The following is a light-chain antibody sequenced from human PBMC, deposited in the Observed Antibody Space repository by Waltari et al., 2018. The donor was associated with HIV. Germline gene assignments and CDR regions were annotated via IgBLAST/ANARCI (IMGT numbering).Light chain of an antibody. J-gene: IGLJ3*02. V-gene: IGLV2-14*03. Sequence: QSALTQPASVSGSPGQSITTTCTGAISDIGTYDHVSWYQQHPGRAPKLLIYAVIHRPSGVSNRFSASKSGNTASLTISGLQSDDEADYYCGSYSTGSALVVFGGGTKVTVL. CDR3: GSYSTGSALVV. CDR1: ISDIGTYDH. CDR2: AVI.